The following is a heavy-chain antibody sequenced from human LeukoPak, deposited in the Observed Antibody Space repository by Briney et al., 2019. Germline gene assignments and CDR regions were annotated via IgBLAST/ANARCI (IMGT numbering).Heavy chain of an antibody. Sequence: GGSLRLSCAASGFTFSSYGMPWVRQAPGKGLEWVAVIWYDGSNKYYADSVKGRFTISRDNSKNTLYLQMNSLRAEDTAVYYCAREAAAGIGIDYWGKGTLVTVSS. D-gene: IGHD6-13*01. CDR2: IWYDGSNK. CDR3: AREAAAGIGIDY. V-gene: IGHV3-33*01. J-gene: IGHJ4*02. CDR1: GFTFSSYG.